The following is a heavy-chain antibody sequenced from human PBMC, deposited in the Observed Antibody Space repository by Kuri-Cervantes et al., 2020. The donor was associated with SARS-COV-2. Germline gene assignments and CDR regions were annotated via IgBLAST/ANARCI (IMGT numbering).Heavy chain of an antibody. D-gene: IGHD6-19*01. CDR1: GGSISSSSYY. CDR2: IYYSGST. CDR3: ARDWRTVAGKN. Sequence: GSLRLSCTVSGGSISSSSYYWGWIRQPPGKGLEWIGSIYYSGSTNYNPPLKSRVTISVDTSKNQFSLKLSSVTAADTAVYYCARDWRTVAGKNWGQGTLVTVSS. J-gene: IGHJ4*02. V-gene: IGHV4-39*07.